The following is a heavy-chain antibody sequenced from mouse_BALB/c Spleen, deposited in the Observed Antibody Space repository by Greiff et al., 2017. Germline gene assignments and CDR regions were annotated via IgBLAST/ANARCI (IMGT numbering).Heavy chain of an antibody. J-gene: IGHJ2*01. CDR3: ARTRGYGGGPFDY. CDR2: ISNGGGST. CDR1: GFTFSSYT. Sequence: EVQLVESGGGLVQPGGSLKLSCAASGFTFSSYTMSWVRQTPEKRLEWVAYISNGGGSTYYPDTVKGRFTISRDNAKNTLYLQMSSLKSEDTAMYYCARTRGYGGGPFDYWGQGTTLTVSS. D-gene: IGHD1-2*01. V-gene: IGHV5-12-2*01.